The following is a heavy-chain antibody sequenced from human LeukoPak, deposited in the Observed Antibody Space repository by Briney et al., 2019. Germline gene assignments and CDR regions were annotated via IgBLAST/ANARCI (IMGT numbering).Heavy chain of an antibody. D-gene: IGHD3-22*01. Sequence: SETLSLTCTVSGGSISSYYWSWIRQPPGKGLEWIGYIYYSGSTNYNPSLKSRVTISVDTSKNQFSLKLSSVTAADTAVYYCAKYYDSSGYYDYWGQGTLVTVSS. CDR2: IYYSGST. J-gene: IGHJ4*02. V-gene: IGHV4-59*12. CDR3: AKYYDSSGYYDY. CDR1: GGSISSYY.